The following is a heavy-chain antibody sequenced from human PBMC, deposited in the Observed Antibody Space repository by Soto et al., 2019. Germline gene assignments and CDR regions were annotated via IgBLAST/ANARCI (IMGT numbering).Heavy chain of an antibody. V-gene: IGHV4-31*03. Sequence: QVQLQESGPGLVKPSQTLSLTCTVSGGSISSGGYYWSWIRQHPGKGLEWIGYIYYSGSTYYNPSLRSRVTRSVDTSKNQFSLKLSSVTAADTAVYYCAREAHYGGSSALDYWGQGTLVTVSS. CDR3: AREAHYGGSSALDY. CDR1: GGSISSGGYY. D-gene: IGHD2-15*01. J-gene: IGHJ4*02. CDR2: IYYSGST.